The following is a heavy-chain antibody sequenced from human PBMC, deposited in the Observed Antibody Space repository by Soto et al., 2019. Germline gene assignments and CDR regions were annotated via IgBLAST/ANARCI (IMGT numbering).Heavy chain of an antibody. CDR3: AKEDLRFGVFYYYYMDV. D-gene: IGHD3-3*01. CDR1: GFTFSSYA. Sequence: GGSLRLSRAASGFTFSSYAMSWVRQAPGKGLEWVSAISGSGGSTYYADSVKGRFTISRDNSKNTLYLQMNSLRAEDTAVYYCAKEDLRFGVFYYYYMDVWGKGTTVTVSS. V-gene: IGHV3-23*01. J-gene: IGHJ6*03. CDR2: ISGSGGST.